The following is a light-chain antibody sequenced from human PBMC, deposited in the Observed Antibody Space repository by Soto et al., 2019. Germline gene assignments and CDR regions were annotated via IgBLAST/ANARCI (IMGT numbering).Light chain of an antibody. CDR3: QQRFTWPLT. Sequence: ETVLTQSPATLSLSPGEVATLSCRASQTVSRFFAWYQQKPGQAPRLLIYGVSNRATGVPARFSGSGSGTDFTLSISSLEPEDSGVYYCQQRFTWPLTFGGGTKVEIK. J-gene: IGKJ4*01. CDR1: QTVSRF. V-gene: IGKV3-11*01. CDR2: GVS.